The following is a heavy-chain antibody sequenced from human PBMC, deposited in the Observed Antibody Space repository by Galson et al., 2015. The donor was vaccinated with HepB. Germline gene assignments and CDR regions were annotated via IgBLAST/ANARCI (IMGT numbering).Heavy chain of an antibody. CDR1: GGSISSSSYY. CDR2: IYYSGST. J-gene: IGHJ3*02. V-gene: IGHV4-39*01. D-gene: IGHD5-24*01. Sequence: SETLSLTCTVSGGSISSSSYYWGWIRQPPGKGLEWIGSIYYSGSTYYNPSLKSRVTISVDTSKNQFSLKLSSVTAADTAVYYCATAAGRWLQRYDAFDIWGQGTMVTVSS. CDR3: ATAAGRWLQRYDAFDI.